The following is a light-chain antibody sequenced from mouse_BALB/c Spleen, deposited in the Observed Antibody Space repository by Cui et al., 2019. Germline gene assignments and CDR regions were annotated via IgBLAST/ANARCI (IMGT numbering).Light chain of an antibody. V-gene: IGKV4-58*01. Sequence: NVLTQSPAIMPVHVGQKGTITCSASASVSSSYLHWYQQKSGASPKPLIHRTSNLASGVPARFSGSGSGTTYSLTISSVEAEDDATYYCQQWSGYPFTFGAGTKLELK. CDR2: RTS. CDR1: ASVSSSY. J-gene: IGKJ5*01. CDR3: QQWSGYPFT.